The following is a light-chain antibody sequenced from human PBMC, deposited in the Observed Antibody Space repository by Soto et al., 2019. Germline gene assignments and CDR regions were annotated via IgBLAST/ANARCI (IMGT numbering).Light chain of an antibody. CDR2: AAS. CDR3: QQSHSTPLT. CDR1: QSISSY. Sequence: DIQMTQSPSSLSASVGDRVTITCRASQSISSYLNWYQQKPGKAPKFLIFAASSLQSWVPSRFSGSGSGTDFTLTISSLQPEDFATYYCQQSHSTPLTFGGGTKVDIK. J-gene: IGKJ4*01. V-gene: IGKV1-39*01.